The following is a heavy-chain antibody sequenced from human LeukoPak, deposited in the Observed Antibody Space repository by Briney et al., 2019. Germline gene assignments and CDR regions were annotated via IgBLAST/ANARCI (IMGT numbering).Heavy chain of an antibody. CDR3: TTRINGYFDWLLNDAFDI. CDR2: IESKTDGGTT. CDR1: GFTFSNAW. D-gene: IGHD3-9*01. J-gene: IGHJ3*02. V-gene: IGHV3-15*04. Sequence: GGSLRLSCAASGFTFSNAWMSWVRQAPGKGLEWVGRIESKTDGGTTDYAAPVKGRFTISRDDSKNTLYLQMNSLKTEDTAVYYCTTRINGYFDWLLNDAFDIWGQGTMVTVSS.